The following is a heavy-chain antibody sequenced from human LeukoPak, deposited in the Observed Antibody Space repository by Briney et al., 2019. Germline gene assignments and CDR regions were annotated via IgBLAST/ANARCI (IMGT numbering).Heavy chain of an antibody. CDR1: GGSSSGYY. J-gene: IGHJ5*02. Sequence: PSETLSLTCAVYGGSSSGYYWSWIRQPPGKGLEWIGEINHSGSTNYNPSLKSRVTISVDTSKNQFSLKLSSVTAADTAVYYCARGYSPMYYDFWSGGNNWFDPWGQGTLVTVSS. D-gene: IGHD3-3*01. CDR3: ARGYSPMYYDFWSGGNNWFDP. V-gene: IGHV4-34*01. CDR2: INHSGST.